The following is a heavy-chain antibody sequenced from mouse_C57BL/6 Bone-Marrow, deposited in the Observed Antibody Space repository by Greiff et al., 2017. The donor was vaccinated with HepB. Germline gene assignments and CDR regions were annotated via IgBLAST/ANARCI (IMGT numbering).Heavy chain of an antibody. J-gene: IGHJ4*01. CDR1: GYTFTSYW. Sequence: QVQLKQPGAELVMPGASVKLSCKASGYTFTSYWMHWVKQRPGQGLEWIGEIDPSDSYTNYNQKFKGKSTLTVDKSSSTAYMQLSSLTSEDSAVYYCARSRKADAMDYWGQGTSVTVSS. CDR3: ARSRKADAMDY. V-gene: IGHV1-69*01. CDR2: IDPSDSYT.